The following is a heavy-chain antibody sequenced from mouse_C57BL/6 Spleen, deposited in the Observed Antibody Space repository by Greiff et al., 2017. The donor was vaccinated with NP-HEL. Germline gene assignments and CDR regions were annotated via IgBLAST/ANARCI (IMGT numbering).Heavy chain of an antibody. CDR2: FYPGSGSI. CDR3: ARHPRPTIVTTHYFDY. D-gene: IGHD2-5*01. CDR1: GYTFTEYT. V-gene: IGHV1-62-2*01. J-gene: IGHJ2*01. Sequence: VQRVESGAELVKPGASVKLSCKASGYTFTEYTIHWVKQRSGQGLEWIGWFYPGSGSIKYNEKFKDKATLTADKSSSTVYMELSRLTSEDSAVYFCARHPRPTIVTTHYFDYWGQGTTLTVSS.